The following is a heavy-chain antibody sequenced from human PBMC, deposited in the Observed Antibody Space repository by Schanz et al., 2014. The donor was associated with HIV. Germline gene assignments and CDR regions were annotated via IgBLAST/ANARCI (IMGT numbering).Heavy chain of an antibody. Sequence: VQLLESGGGLVQPGGSLRLSCAASGFTFSSYAMSWVRQAPGKGLEWVAALFGSNEHYKESVKGRFTISRDNSKNTLFLQMNSLRAEDTAVYYCARVEGPPTFYYYYYGSDVWGQGTAVTVSS. CDR2: LFGSNE. V-gene: IGHV3-30*04. CDR1: GFTFSSYA. D-gene: IGHD4-4*01. J-gene: IGHJ6*02. CDR3: ARVEGPPTFYYYYYGSDV.